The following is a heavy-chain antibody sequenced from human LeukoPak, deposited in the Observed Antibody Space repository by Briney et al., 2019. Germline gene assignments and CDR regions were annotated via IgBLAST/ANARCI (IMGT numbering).Heavy chain of an antibody. CDR2: IKSKTDGGTT. V-gene: IGHV3-15*01. CDR1: GFTFSNAW. J-gene: IGHJ6*03. D-gene: IGHD6-13*01. Sequence: GGSLRLSCAGSGFTFSNAWLSWVRQAPGKGLEWVGRIKSKTDGGTTDYAAPVKGRFTISRDDSKTTLYLQMNSLKTEDTGVYYCTTGEVPYIAAAGTDFYHYYMDVWGKGTTVTVSS. CDR3: TTGEVPYIAAAGTDFYHYYMDV.